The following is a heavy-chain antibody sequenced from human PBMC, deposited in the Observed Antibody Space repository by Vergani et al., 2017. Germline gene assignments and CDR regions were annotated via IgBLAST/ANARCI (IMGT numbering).Heavy chain of an antibody. CDR2: TRNKANSYTT. CDR1: GFTFSDHY. V-gene: IGHV3-72*01. Sequence: EVQLVESGGGLVQPGGSLRLSCAASGFTFSDHYMDWVRQAPGKGLEWVGRTRNKANSYTTEYAASVKSRFTISRDDSKNSLYLQMNSLKTEDTAVYYCASGRAPNAFDIWGQGTMVTVSS. CDR3: ASGRAPNAFDI. J-gene: IGHJ3*02.